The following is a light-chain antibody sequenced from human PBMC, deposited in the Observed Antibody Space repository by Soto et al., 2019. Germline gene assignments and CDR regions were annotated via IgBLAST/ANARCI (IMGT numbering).Light chain of an antibody. CDR2: GAS. CDR1: ESVSDNY. V-gene: IGKV3-20*01. Sequence: EIVLTQSPGTLSLSPGERATLSCRASESVSDNYLAWYQQRSGQAPRLFIYGASSRASAVPDRFSGSGSGADFTLTISRLEPEDFAVYYCQQYGSSPLTFGGGTKVEIK. J-gene: IGKJ4*01. CDR3: QQYGSSPLT.